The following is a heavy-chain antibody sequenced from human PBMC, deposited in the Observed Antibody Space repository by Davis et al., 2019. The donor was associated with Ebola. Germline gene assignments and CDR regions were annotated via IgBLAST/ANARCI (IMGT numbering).Heavy chain of an antibody. V-gene: IGHV3-7*03. J-gene: IGHJ6*02. CDR1: GFTFSSYW. CDR3: AKRPTVEYTSALGYVFYGVDV. CDR2: IKQDGSEK. D-gene: IGHD5-12*01. Sequence: GESLKISCAASGFTFSSYWMSWVRQAPGKGLEWVANIKQDGSEKYYVDSVKGRFTISRDKSKNILYLQMNSLTAQDTAIYYCAKRPTVEYTSALGYVFYGVDVWGQGTTVTVSS.